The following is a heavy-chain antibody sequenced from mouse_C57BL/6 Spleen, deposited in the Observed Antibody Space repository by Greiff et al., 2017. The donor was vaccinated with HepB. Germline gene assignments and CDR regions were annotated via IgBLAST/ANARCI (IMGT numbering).Heavy chain of an antibody. Sequence: VQLKESGAELVRPGTSVKVSCKASGYAFTNYLIEWVKQRPGQGLEWIGVINPGSGGTNYNEKFKGKATLTADKSSSTAYMQLSSLTSEDSAVYFCARSEDWYFDVWGTGTTVTVSS. CDR3: ARSEDWYFDV. V-gene: IGHV1-54*01. CDR2: INPGSGGT. CDR1: GYAFTNYL. J-gene: IGHJ1*03.